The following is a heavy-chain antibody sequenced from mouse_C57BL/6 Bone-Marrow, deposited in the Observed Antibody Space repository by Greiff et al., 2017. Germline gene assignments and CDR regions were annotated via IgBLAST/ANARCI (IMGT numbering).Heavy chain of an antibody. Sequence: EVMLVESGGGLVKPGGSLKLSCAASGFTFSDYGMHWVRQAPEKGLEWVAYISSGSSTIYYADTVKGRFTISRDNAKNTLFLQMTSLRSEDTAMYYCARAYDYDGGDYWGQGTSVTVSS. J-gene: IGHJ4*01. V-gene: IGHV5-17*01. CDR2: ISSGSSTI. CDR1: GFTFSDYG. CDR3: ARAYDYDGGDY. D-gene: IGHD2-4*01.